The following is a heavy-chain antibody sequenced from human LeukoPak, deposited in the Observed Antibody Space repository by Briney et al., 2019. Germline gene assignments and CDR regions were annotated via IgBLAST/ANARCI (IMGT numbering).Heavy chain of an antibody. J-gene: IGHJ4*02. CDR3: ARATVVMYYFRY. CDR2: INPSGGST. D-gene: IGHD4-23*01. Sequence: GASVKVSCTASGYTFTSYYMHWVRQAPGQGLEWMGIINPSGGSTSCAQKFQGRVTMTRDTSTSTVYMELSSLRSEDTAVYYCARATVVMYYFRYWGQGTLVTVSS. CDR1: GYTFTSYY. V-gene: IGHV1-46*01.